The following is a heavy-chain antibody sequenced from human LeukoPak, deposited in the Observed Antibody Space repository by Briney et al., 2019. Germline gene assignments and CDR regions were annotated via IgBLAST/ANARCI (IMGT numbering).Heavy chain of an antibody. V-gene: IGHV4-59*12. CDR2: VYYSGST. CDR3: ARGSITVVPAFDI. J-gene: IGHJ3*02. Sequence: SETLSLTCTVSGGSISTYYWSWIRQPPGKGREWIAYVYYSGSTNYNPSLKSRGTISVDTSKNQFSLKLSSVTAADTAVYYCARGSITVVPAFDIWGQGTMVTVSS. CDR1: GGSISTYY. D-gene: IGHD4-23*01.